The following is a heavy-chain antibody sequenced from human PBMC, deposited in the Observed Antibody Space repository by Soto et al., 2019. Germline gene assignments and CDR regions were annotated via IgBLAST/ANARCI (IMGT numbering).Heavy chain of an antibody. Sequence: ASVKVSCKASVYTFTSYAMHWVRQAPGQRLEWMGWINAGNGNTKYSQKFQGRVTITRDTSASTAYMELSSLRSEDTAVYYCARPSDYGDYEYYFDYWGQGTLVTVSS. J-gene: IGHJ4*02. CDR3: ARPSDYGDYEYYFDY. CDR1: VYTFTSYA. CDR2: INAGNGNT. D-gene: IGHD4-17*01. V-gene: IGHV1-3*01.